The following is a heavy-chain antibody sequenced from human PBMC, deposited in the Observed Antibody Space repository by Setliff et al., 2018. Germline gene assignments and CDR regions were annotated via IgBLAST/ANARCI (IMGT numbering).Heavy chain of an antibody. V-gene: IGHV1-18*01. CDR2: ISVYNGNA. D-gene: IGHD2-15*01. J-gene: IGHJ6*02. CDR1: GYNFISDG. CDR3: ANLNLVRYCSGGSCPYGMDV. Sequence: GAPVKASCKASGYNFISDGINWVRQAPGQGPEWMGWISVYNGNAKYAQKFQGRVTMTADTSTSTAYMDLRSLRSDDTAVYYCANLNLVRYCSGGSCPYGMDVWGQGTTVTVSS.